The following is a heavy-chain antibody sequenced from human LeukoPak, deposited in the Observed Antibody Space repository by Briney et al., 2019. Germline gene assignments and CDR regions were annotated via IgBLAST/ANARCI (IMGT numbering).Heavy chain of an antibody. CDR3: ARNPLISGYYYYYMDV. J-gene: IGHJ6*03. V-gene: IGHV3-21*01. CDR1: GFTFSSYS. D-gene: IGHD3-16*01. Sequence: GGSLRLSCAASGFTFSSYSMNWVRQAPGKVLEWVSSISSGGGYTYYADSVKGRFTISRDNAKNTLYLQMNSLRSEDTAVYYCARNPLISGYYYYYMDVWGKGTTVTVSS. CDR2: ISSGGGYT.